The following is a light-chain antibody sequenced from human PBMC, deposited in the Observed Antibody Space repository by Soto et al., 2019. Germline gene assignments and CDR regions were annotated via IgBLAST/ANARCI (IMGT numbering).Light chain of an antibody. CDR2: DAS. CDR3: HSRA. CDR1: QTISRW. J-gene: IGKJ5*01. V-gene: IGKV1-5*01. Sequence: DIQLTQTPSTLSASVGDEVTITCRASQTISRWLAWYQQKPGRAPKLLIYDASTLESGVPSRFSGSRSETEFTLTISRLQPDDFATYFCHSRAFGQGTRLEIK.